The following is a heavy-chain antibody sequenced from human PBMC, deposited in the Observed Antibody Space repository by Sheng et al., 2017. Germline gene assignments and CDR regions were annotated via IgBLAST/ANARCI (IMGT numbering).Heavy chain of an antibody. CDR1: GFTFSDYG. CDR3: ARLMSWGYFDP. CDR2: VSYDANKK. V-gene: IGHV3-30*03. Sequence: QVQLVESGGGVVQPGRSLRLSCSVSGFTFSDYGMHWVRQAPGKGLEWVAVVSYDANKKYYADSVKGRFTISRDNSENTLSLQMDSLNPEDTAVYYCARLMSWGYFDPWGQGTLVTVSS. D-gene: IGHD5-12*01. J-gene: IGHJ5*02.